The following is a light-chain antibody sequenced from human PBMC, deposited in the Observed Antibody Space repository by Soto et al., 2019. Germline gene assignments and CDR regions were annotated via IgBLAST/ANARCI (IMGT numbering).Light chain of an antibody. CDR3: QTWGTAIHDVI. CDR2: LNSDGSH. CDR1: SGHNNYA. J-gene: IGLJ2*01. Sequence: QLVLTQSPSASASLGASVKLTCTLSSGHNNYAIAWHQQQPEKGPRYLMKLNSDGSHTKGDGIPDRFSGSSSGTERHLTISSLQSEDEADYYCQTWGTAIHDVIFGGGTKSPS. V-gene: IGLV4-69*01.